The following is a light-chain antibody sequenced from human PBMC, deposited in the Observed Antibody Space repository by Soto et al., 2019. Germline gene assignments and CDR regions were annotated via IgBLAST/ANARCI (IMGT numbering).Light chain of an antibody. CDR1: SSIIGNNY. CDR3: ATWDGSLPGEV. CDR2: DNN. J-gene: IGLJ2*01. Sequence: SVLTQSPSVSAAPGQKVTISCSGSSSIIGNNYVSWYQQLPGTAPKLLIYDNNKRPSGIPDRFSGSKSGTSGTLDITGLQTGDEADYYCATWDGSLPGEVFGGGTKLTVL. V-gene: IGLV1-51*01.